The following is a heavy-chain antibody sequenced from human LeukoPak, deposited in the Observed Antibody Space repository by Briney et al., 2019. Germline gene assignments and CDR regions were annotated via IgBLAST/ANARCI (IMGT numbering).Heavy chain of an antibody. CDR2: IDYTGST. Sequence: TWATLVLPCTGSACTVSPYYWAWIRQPPGKGLEWIGYIDYTGSTNYNPSLNGRVTMSVDTPKNQLSLKLNSVTAADTAVYYCARTSRHYYGSENNLTPWPADMDVWGQGTTVTVSS. V-gene: IGHV4-59*02. J-gene: IGHJ6*02. CDR1: ACTVSPYY. D-gene: IGHD3-10*01. CDR3: ARTSRHYYGSENNLTPWPADMDV.